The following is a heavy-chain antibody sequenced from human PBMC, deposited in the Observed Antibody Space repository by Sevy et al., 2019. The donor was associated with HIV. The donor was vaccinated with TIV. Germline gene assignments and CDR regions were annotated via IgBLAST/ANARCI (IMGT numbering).Heavy chain of an antibody. CDR1: GFTFSHYA. D-gene: IGHD2-21*02. V-gene: IGHV3-30*04. CDR2: MSYVGNSE. J-gene: IGHJ4*02. Sequence: GGSLRLSCAASGFTFSHYALHWVRQAPGKGLEWVAIMSYVGNSENYADSVKGRFTISRDNSKNALYLQMNSLRAEDTALYYCARLSSCGGDCYYFDYWRQGTLVTVSS. CDR3: ARLSSCGGDCYYFDY.